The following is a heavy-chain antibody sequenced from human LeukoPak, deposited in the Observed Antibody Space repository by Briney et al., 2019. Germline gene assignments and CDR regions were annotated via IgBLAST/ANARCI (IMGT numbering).Heavy chain of an antibody. V-gene: IGHV4-61*01. CDR3: ARFTGTYLAY. CDR2: ISYSGST. J-gene: IGHJ4*02. Sequence: SETLSLTCTVSGYSISSGYYWGWIRQPPGKGLEWIGHISYSGSTRYNSSLNSRVTISVDTSKNQFSLKLTSVTAADTAVYYCARFTGTYLAYWGQGILVTVSS. CDR1: GYSISSGYY. D-gene: IGHD2-8*02.